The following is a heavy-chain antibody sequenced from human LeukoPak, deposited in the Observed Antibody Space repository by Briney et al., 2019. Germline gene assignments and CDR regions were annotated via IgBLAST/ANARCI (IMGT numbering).Heavy chain of an antibody. Sequence: GGSLRLSCAASGFTFSSYSMNWVRQAPGKGLVWVSRINGDGSSTNYADSVKGRFTISRDNAKNTLYLQLNSLRAEDTAIYYCARSQGPYDNWGQGTLVTVSS. CDR1: GFTFSSYS. J-gene: IGHJ4*02. CDR2: INGDGSST. V-gene: IGHV3-74*01. CDR3: ARSQGPYDN.